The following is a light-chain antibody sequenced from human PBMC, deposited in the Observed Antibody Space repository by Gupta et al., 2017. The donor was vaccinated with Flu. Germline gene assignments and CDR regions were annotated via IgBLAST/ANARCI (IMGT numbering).Light chain of an antibody. CDR2: AAS. V-gene: IGKV1-39*01. Sequence: GDRVTIACRASQSVYRNLSWYQQKPGIAPRLLIYAASTLQTGVSSRFSGSGSGTNFTLTIINLQPEDFATYSCQQTYDYPWTFGQGTKVEIK. CDR1: QSVYRN. J-gene: IGKJ1*01. CDR3: QQTYDYPWT.